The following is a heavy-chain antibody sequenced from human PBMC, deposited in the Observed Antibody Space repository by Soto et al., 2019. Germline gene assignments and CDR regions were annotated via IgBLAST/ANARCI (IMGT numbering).Heavy chain of an antibody. CDR3: AKENGYSSSWFEFDY. J-gene: IGHJ4*02. Sequence: EVQLLESGGGLVQPGGSLRLSCAASGFTFSSYAMSWVRQAPGKGLEWVSAISGSGGSTYYADSVKGRFTISRDNSKNTLYRQMNGLGAEDTAVYYCAKENGYSSSWFEFDYWGQGTLVTVSS. CDR1: GFTFSSYA. D-gene: IGHD6-13*01. CDR2: ISGSGGST. V-gene: IGHV3-23*01.